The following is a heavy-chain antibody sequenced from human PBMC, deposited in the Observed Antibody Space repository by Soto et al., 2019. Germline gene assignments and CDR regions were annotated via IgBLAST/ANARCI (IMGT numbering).Heavy chain of an antibody. V-gene: IGHV3-23*01. CDR1: GFTSSAYV. CDR3: AKAILDVGGTGQDHTYYFDY. Sequence: EVQLLESGGGLVQPGGSLRLSCAASGFTSSAYVMSWVRQAPGKGLEWVSSISGDGGSTFYADSVKGRFTVSRDSSANTLHLHMNDLRAEDTAVYYWAKAILDVGGTGQDHTYYFDYWGQGTLVTVSS. J-gene: IGHJ4*02. CDR2: ISGDGGST. D-gene: IGHD2-15*01.